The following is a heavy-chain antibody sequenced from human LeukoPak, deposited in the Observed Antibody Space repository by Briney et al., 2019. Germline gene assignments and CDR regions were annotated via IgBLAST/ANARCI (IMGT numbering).Heavy chain of an antibody. D-gene: IGHD3-9*01. CDR1: GGSVSSGSYY. CDR2: IYTSGST. Sequence: SETLSLTCTVSGGSVSSGSYYWSWIRQPAGKGLEWIGRIYTSGSTNYNPSLKSRVTISVDTSKNQFSLKLSSVTAADTAVYYCARDRLRYFDWLHGGGWWFDPWGQGTLVTVSS. CDR3: ARDRLRYFDWLHGGGWWFDP. J-gene: IGHJ5*02. V-gene: IGHV4-61*02.